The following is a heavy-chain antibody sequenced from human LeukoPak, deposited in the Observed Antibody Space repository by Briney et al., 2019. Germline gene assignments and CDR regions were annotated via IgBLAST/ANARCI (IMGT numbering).Heavy chain of an antibody. Sequence: KSSETLSLTCTVSGGSISSYYWSWIRQPPGKGLEWIGYIYYSGSTNYNPSLKSRVTISADTSKNQFSLRLSSVTAADSAVYFCARGGGSYPYYFDYWGQGTLVTVSS. D-gene: IGHD1-26*01. V-gene: IGHV4-59*01. J-gene: IGHJ4*02. CDR1: GGSISSYY. CDR3: ARGGGSYPYYFDY. CDR2: IYYSGST.